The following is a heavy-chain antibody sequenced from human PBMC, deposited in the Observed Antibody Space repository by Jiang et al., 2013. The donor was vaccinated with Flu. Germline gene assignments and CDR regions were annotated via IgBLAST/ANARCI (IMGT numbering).Heavy chain of an antibody. V-gene: IGHV3-30*18. J-gene: IGHJ4*02. D-gene: IGHD6-19*01. CDR3: VKEFVQWRSGWYFDS. Sequence: VQLVESGGGVVKPGGSLTISCVASGFTFSKYGMQWVRQAPGEGLEWVAVVSAEGDTKFYADSVKGRFTISRDDSKNTIYLQMYNLRPEDTAVYFCVKEFVQWRSGWYFDSWGQGALVTVS. CDR2: VSAEGDTK. CDR1: GFTFSKYG.